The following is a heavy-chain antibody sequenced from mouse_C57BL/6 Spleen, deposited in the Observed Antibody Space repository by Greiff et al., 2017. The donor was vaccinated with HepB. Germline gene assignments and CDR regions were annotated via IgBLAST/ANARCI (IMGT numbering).Heavy chain of an antibody. CDR3: ARRVYYYGSSSGFYAMDD. Sequence: VQLQQPGAELVMPGASVKLSCKASGYTFTSYWMHWVKQRPGQGLEWIGEIDPSDSYTNYNQKFKGKSTLTVDKSSSTAYMQLSSLTSEDSAVYYCARRVYYYGSSSGFYAMDDWGQGTSVTVSS. D-gene: IGHD1-1*01. CDR1: GYTFTSYW. CDR2: IDPSDSYT. V-gene: IGHV1-69*01. J-gene: IGHJ4*01.